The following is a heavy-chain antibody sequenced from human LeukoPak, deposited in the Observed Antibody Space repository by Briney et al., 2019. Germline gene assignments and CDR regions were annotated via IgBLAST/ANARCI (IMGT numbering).Heavy chain of an antibody. D-gene: IGHD5/OR15-5a*01. Sequence: SETLSLTCAVSGGSTSSGGYSWSWIRQPPGKGLEWIGYIYHSGSTNYNPSLKSRVTISVDTSKNQFSLKLSSVTAADTAVYYCARRVYGTSQYYWGQGTLVTVSS. J-gene: IGHJ4*02. CDR2: IYHSGST. CDR1: GGSTSSGGYS. CDR3: ARRVYGTSQYY. V-gene: IGHV4-30-2*01.